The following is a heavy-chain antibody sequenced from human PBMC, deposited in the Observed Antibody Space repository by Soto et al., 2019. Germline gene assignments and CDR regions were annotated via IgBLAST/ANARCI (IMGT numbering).Heavy chain of an antibody. D-gene: IGHD2-2*01. J-gene: IGHJ6*03. CDR2: IYYSGST. Sequence: QLQLQESGPGLVKPSETLSLTCTVSGGSISSSSYYWGWIRQPPGKGLEWIGSIYYSGSTYYNPSLKSRVTISVDTSKNQFSLKLSSVTAADTAVYYCARHGRDIVVVPAAIDPIGYCYYMDVWGKGTTVTVSS. V-gene: IGHV4-39*01. CDR3: ARHGRDIVVVPAAIDPIGYCYYMDV. CDR1: GGSISSSSYY.